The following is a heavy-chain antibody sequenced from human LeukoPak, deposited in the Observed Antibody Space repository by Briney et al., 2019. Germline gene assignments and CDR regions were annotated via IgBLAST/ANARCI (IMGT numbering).Heavy chain of an antibody. J-gene: IGHJ4*02. CDR2: ISWNSGSI. V-gene: IGHV3-9*01. Sequence: PGRSLRLSCVASGFTFDDYATHWVRQAPGKGLEWVSGISWNSGSIGYADSVKGRFTISRDNAKNSLYLQMNSLRAEDTALYYCAKDISLAVAGIGDWGQGTLVTVSS. CDR1: GFTFDDYA. D-gene: IGHD6-19*01. CDR3: AKDISLAVAGIGD.